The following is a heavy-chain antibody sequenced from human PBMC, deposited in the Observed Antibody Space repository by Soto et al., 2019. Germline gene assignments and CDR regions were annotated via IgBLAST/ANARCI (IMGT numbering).Heavy chain of an antibody. D-gene: IGHD1-26*01. V-gene: IGHV4-59*01. CDR1: GGSISSYY. CDR2: IYYSGST. CDR3: GRRYGGNFDY. J-gene: IGHJ4*02. Sequence: QVQLQESGPGLVKPSETLSLTCTVSGGSISSYYWSWIRQPPGKGLEWIGYIYYSGSTNYNPSLKSRVIISVDTSKNQFSLKVRSVTAADTGVYYCGRRYGGNFDYWGQGTLVTVSS.